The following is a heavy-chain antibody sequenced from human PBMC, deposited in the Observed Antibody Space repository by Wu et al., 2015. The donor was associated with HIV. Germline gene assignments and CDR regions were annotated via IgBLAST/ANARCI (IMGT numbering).Heavy chain of an antibody. Sequence: QVQLVQSGAEVKKPGSSVKVSCKASGGIFHNFAINWVRQAPGQGLEWMGRVIPLFGRANYAQKFQGRVTMTRDTSISTAYMELTRLRSDDTAVYYCASGSYADFDYVGPGNPGHRLL. CDR1: GGIFHNFA. V-gene: IGHV1-69*04. CDR2: VIPLFGRA. D-gene: IGHD1-26*01. CDR3: ASGSYADFDY. J-gene: IGHJ4*02.